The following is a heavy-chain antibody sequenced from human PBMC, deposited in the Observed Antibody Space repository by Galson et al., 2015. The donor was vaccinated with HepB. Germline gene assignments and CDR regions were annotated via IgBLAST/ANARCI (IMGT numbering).Heavy chain of an antibody. V-gene: IGHV3-30*18. D-gene: IGHD6-19*01. J-gene: IGHJ5*02. Sequence: SLRLSCAASGLSFRSNAMHWVRQAPGKGLEWVAVLSYDGSDKYYADSVKGRFTISRDNSKNTLYLQMNSLRTEDTAVYFCAKDRGSSGWYGSVGSPQGPWGQGTLVTVSS. CDR1: GLSFRSNA. CDR2: LSYDGSDK. CDR3: AKDRGSSGWYGSVGSPQGP.